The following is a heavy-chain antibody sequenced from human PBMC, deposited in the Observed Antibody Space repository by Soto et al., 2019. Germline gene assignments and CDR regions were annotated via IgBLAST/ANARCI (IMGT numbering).Heavy chain of an antibody. D-gene: IGHD4-17*01. CDR2: IIPIFGTA. Sequence: SVKVSCKASVGTFSSYAISWVRQAPGQGLEWMGGIIPIFGTANYAQKFQGRVTITADESTSTAYMELSSLRSEDTAVYYCASTKRKGLTGDYVPYRSMDVWGQGTTVTVSS. CDR3: ASTKRKGLTGDYVPYRSMDV. CDR1: VGTFSSYA. V-gene: IGHV1-69*13. J-gene: IGHJ6*02.